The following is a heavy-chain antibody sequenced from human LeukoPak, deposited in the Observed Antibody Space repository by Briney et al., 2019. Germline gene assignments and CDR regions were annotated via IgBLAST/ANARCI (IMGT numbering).Heavy chain of an antibody. J-gene: IGHJ4*02. D-gene: IGHD1-20*01. Sequence: SGGSLRLSCAASGFTFSCYWMSWVRQAPGKGLEWVANIKEDGSEKYYVDSVKGRFPISRDNAKNSLYLQMNSLGAEDTAVYYCARDPEDNWNDNDCWGQGTLVTVSS. CDR2: IKEDGSEK. V-gene: IGHV3-7*01. CDR1: GFTFSCYW. CDR3: ARDPEDNWNDNDC.